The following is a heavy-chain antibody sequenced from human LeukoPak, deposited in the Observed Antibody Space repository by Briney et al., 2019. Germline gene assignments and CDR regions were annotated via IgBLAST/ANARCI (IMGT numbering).Heavy chain of an antibody. D-gene: IGHD4-23*01. CDR3: ARRTVVTQYWYFDL. V-gene: IGHV4-4*07. CDR2: IYTSGST. Sequence: PSETLSLTCTVSGGSISSYYWSWIRQPAGKGLEWIGRIYTSGSTNYNPSLKSRVTMSVDTSKNQFSLKLSSVTAADTAVYYCARRTVVTQYWYFDLWGRGTLVTVSS. CDR1: GGSISSYY. J-gene: IGHJ2*01.